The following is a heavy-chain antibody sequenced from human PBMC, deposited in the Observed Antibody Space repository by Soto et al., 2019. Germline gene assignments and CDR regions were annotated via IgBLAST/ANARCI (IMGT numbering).Heavy chain of an antibody. CDR1: GFTFSSYA. J-gene: IGHJ4*02. V-gene: IGHV3-30-3*01. D-gene: IGHD6-25*01. CDR2: ISYDGSNK. Sequence: QVQLVESGGGVVQPGRSLRLSCAASGFTFSSYAMHWVRQAPGKGLEWVAVISYDGSNKYYADSVKGRFTISRDNSKNTLYLQMNSLRAEDTAVYYCARRLFPRGIAASPTDYWGQGTLVTVSS. CDR3: ARRLFPRGIAASPTDY.